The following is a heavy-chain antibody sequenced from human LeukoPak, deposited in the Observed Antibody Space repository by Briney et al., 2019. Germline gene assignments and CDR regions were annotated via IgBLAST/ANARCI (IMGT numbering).Heavy chain of an antibody. V-gene: IGHV1-18*01. CDR2: ISGSTGDT. Sequence: ASVKVSCKASGYSFVLYGISWVRQAPGEGPEWMGWISGSTGDTNYAQKFQGRVTMTADTSSSTAYMELSSLRSEDTAVYYCARGAMTMGYYYMDVWGKGTTVTVSS. CDR3: ARGAMTMGYYYMDV. CDR1: GYSFVLYG. D-gene: IGHD4/OR15-4a*01. J-gene: IGHJ6*03.